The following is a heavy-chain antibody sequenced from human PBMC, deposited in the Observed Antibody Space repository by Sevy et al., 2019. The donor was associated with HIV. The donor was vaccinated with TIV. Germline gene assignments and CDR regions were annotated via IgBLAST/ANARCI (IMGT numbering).Heavy chain of an antibody. D-gene: IGHD3-22*01. CDR3: ARVSGNSEWGYYFDS. CDR1: GGSLSSGAYS. CDR2: LYHSGST. V-gene: IGHV4-30-2*01. J-gene: IGHJ4*02. Sequence: TLSLTCAVSGGSLSSGAYSWSWIRQPPGKGLEWIGSLYHSGSTYYNPSLKSRVTISVDRSKNQFSLKLSSVSAADTAVYYCARVSGNSEWGYYFDSWGQGTLVTVSS.